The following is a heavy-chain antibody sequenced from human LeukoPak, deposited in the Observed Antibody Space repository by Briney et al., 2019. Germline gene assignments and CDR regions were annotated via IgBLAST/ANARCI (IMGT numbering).Heavy chain of an antibody. J-gene: IGHJ4*02. Sequence: SETLSLTCTVSGGSISSYYWSWIRQPPGKGLEWIGYLYNTRNTYYNPSLKSRVTISVDTSKNQFSLKVSSVTAADTAVYYCAREKNGNEPFDYWGQGTLVTVSS. D-gene: IGHD4-23*01. CDR1: GGSISSYY. CDR2: LYNTRNT. CDR3: AREKNGNEPFDY. V-gene: IGHV4-59*01.